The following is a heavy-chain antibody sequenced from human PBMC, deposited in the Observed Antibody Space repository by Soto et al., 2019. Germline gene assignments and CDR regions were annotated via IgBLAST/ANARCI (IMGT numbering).Heavy chain of an antibody. Sequence: QVQLVQSGAEVKKPGSSVKVSCKASGGTFSSYAISWVRQAPGQGLEWMGGIIPIFGTANYAQKFQGRVTITADDSTSTAYMELSSQRSEDTAVYYCARAGIAPAGTPHLFDYWGQGTLVTVSS. CDR3: ARAGIAPAGTPHLFDY. J-gene: IGHJ4*02. D-gene: IGHD6-13*01. CDR1: GGTFSSYA. V-gene: IGHV1-69*12. CDR2: IIPIFGTA.